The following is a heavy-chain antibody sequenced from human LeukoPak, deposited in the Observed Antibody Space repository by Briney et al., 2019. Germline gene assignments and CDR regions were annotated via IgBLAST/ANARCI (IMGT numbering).Heavy chain of an antibody. CDR3: AREASGRSFDY. J-gene: IGHJ4*02. V-gene: IGHV3-21*01. CDR1: GFTFSSYS. CDR2: ISSSSSYI. Sequence: GGSLRLSCAASGFTFSSYSMNWVRQAPGKGLEWVSSISSSSSYIYYVDSVKGRFTISRDNAKNSLYLQMNSLRAEDTAVYYCAREASGRSFDYWGQGTLVTVSS. D-gene: IGHD3-10*01.